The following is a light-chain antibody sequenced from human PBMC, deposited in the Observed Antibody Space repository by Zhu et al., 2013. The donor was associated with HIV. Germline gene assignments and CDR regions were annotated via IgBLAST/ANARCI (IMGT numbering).Light chain of an antibody. V-gene: IGLV2-14*01. CDR2: EVS. CDR1: SSDIGGYNY. CDR3: SSFTSSSTLV. J-gene: IGLJ3*02. Sequence: QSALTQPASVSGSPGQSITISCTGTSSDIGGYNYVSWYQQHPGKAPKLMIYEVSNRPSAVSNRFSGSKSGHTASLTISGLQAEDEADYYCSSFTSSSTLVFGGGTKLTV.